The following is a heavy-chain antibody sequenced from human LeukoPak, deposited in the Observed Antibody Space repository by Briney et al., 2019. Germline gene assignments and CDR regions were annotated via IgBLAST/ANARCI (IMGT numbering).Heavy chain of an antibody. V-gene: IGHV4-59*08. CDR1: GGSISSHY. D-gene: IGHD6-13*01. J-gene: IGHJ5*02. CDR2: MYYSGSS. CDR3: ARHLMSGSSWRGWFDP. Sequence: SETLSLTCTVSGGSISSHYWSWIRQAPGKGLEWIAYMYYSGSSNYNPSLKSRVTISVDTSRNQFYLKMNSVTAADTAVYYCARHLMSGSSWRGWFDPWGQGTLVTVSS.